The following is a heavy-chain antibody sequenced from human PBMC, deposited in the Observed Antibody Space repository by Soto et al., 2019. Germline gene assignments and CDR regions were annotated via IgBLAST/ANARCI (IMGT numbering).Heavy chain of an antibody. V-gene: IGHV4-4*02. D-gene: IGHD3-22*01. Sequence: PSETLSLTCAVSGGSISSSNWWSWVRQPPGKGLEWIGEIYHSGSTNHNPSLKSRVTISVDKSKNRFSLKLSSVTAADTAVYYCARDYYDSSGYPDNDAFDIWGQGTMVTVSS. J-gene: IGHJ3*02. CDR2: IYHSGST. CDR3: ARDYYDSSGYPDNDAFDI. CDR1: GGSISSSNW.